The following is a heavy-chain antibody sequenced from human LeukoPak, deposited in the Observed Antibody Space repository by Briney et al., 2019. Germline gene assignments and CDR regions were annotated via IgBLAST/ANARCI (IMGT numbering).Heavy chain of an antibody. CDR1: GFTFSSYS. CDR3: VRDASFGYSSGNFDY. D-gene: IGHD6-19*01. J-gene: IGHJ4*02. Sequence: PGGSLRLSCAASGFTFSSYSMNWVRQAPGKGLEWVSYISSSSTIYYADSVKGRFTISRDNAKNSLYLQMNSLRDEDTAVYYCVRDASFGYSSGNFDYWGQGTLVTVSS. CDR2: ISSSSTI. V-gene: IGHV3-48*02.